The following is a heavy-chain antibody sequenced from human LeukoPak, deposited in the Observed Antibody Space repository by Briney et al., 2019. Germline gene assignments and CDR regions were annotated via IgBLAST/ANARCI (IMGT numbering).Heavy chain of an antibody. D-gene: IGHD3-10*01. Sequence: GGSLRLSCAASGFTVSSNYMSWVRQAPGKGLEWVANIKQDGSEKYYVNSVKGRFTISRDNAKNSLYLQMNSLRAEDTAVYYCARDSIWFGELLPLNYWGQGTLVTVSS. CDR1: GFTVSSNY. CDR2: IKQDGSEK. CDR3: ARDSIWFGELLPLNY. V-gene: IGHV3-7*01. J-gene: IGHJ4*02.